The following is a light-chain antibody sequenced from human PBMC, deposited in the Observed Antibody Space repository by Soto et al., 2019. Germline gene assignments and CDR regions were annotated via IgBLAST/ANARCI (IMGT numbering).Light chain of an antibody. Sequence: QSVLTQPASVSGSPGQSITISCTGTSSDVGGYNYVSWYQQHPGKAPKLMIYEVSNRPSGVSNRFSGSKSGNTASLTISGLQAEDEADYYCGSYTSNSPYVFGTGTKVTVL. CDR1: SSDVGGYNY. V-gene: IGLV2-14*01. CDR2: EVS. CDR3: GSYTSNSPYV. J-gene: IGLJ1*01.